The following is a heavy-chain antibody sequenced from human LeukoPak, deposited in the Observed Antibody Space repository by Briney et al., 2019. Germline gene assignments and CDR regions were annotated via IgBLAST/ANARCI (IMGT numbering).Heavy chain of an antibody. J-gene: IGHJ4*02. V-gene: IGHV4-59*01. CDR1: GGSISSYY. D-gene: IGHD3-22*01. CDR3: AREEPDSSGHYSL. Sequence: PSETLSLTCTVPGGSISSYYWSWIRQPPGKGLEWIGYIYYSGSTNYDPSLKSRVTISVDTSKNQFSLKLSSVTAADTAVYYCAREEPDSSGHYSLWGQGTLVTVSS. CDR2: IYYSGST.